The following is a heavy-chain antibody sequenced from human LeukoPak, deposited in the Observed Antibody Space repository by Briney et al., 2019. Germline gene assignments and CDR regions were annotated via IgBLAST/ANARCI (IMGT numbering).Heavy chain of an antibody. J-gene: IGHJ4*02. CDR2: INHSGST. CDR1: GGSFSGYY. D-gene: IGHD5-12*01. Sequence: PSETLSLTCAVYGGSFSGYYWSWIRHPPGKGLEGIGEINHSGSTNYNPSLKSRVSISVDTSKNQFSLKLSAVTAADTAVYYCARGQFIVATIQCDYWGQGTLVTVSS. CDR3: ARGQFIVATIQCDY. V-gene: IGHV4-34*01.